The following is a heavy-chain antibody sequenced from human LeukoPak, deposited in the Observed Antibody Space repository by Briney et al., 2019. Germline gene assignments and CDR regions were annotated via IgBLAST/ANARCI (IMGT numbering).Heavy chain of an antibody. V-gene: IGHV3-30-3*01. CDR3: ARGLLLPVAEYFQH. CDR1: GFTFSSYA. D-gene: IGHD3-10*01. J-gene: IGHJ1*01. CDR2: ISYDGSNK. Sequence: GGSLRLSCAASGFTFSSYALHWVRQAPGKGLEWVAVISYDGSNKYYADSVKGRFTISRDNAKNSLYLQMNSLRDEDTAVYYCARGLLLPVAEYFQHWGQGTLVTVSS.